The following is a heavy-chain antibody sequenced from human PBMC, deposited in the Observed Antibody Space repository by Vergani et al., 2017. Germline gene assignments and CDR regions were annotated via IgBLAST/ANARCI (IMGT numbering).Heavy chain of an antibody. D-gene: IGHD6-13*01. CDR2: IYYSGST. J-gene: IGHJ4*02. CDR3: VRGQQLAYYFDY. V-gene: IGHV4-59*01. Sequence: QVQLQESGPGLVKPSETLSLTCTVSGGPISSYYWSWIRQPPGKGLEWIGYIYYSGSTNYNPSLKSRVTISVDTSKNQFSLKLSSVTAADTAVYYCVRGQQLAYYFDYWGQGTLVTVSS. CDR1: GGPISSYY.